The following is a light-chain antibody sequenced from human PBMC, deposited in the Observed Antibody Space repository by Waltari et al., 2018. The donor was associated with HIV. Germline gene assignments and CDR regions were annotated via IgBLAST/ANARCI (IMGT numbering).Light chain of an antibody. CDR2: WAS. CDR3: QQYHTSWT. Sequence: VLTQSPDSRPGHLGRRAPSNCRSAQIVLYNSDNKNYLAWYQQKPGQLPNLLISWASTRESGVPDRFSGSGSGTDFTLTISSLQAEDVAIYYCQQYHTSWTFGQGTKVEIK. CDR1: QIVLYNSDNKNY. V-gene: IGKV4-1*01. J-gene: IGKJ1*01.